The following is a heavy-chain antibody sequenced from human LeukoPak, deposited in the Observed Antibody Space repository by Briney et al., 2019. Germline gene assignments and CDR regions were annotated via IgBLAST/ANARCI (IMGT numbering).Heavy chain of an antibody. V-gene: IGHV3-74*01. CDR3: ASTNRLDY. CDR1: GFTFGYYW. J-gene: IGHJ4*02. D-gene: IGHD2/OR15-2a*01. Sequence: PGGSLRLSCAASGFTFGYYWMHWVRQAPGKGPVWVSRINSDGSSTSYADSVQGRFTISRDNAKNTLFLQMNSLRVEDTAVYYCASTNRLDYWGQGTLVTVSS. CDR2: INSDGSST.